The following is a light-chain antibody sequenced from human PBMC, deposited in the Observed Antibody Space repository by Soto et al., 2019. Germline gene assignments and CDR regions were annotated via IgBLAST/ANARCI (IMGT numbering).Light chain of an antibody. J-gene: IGKJ3*01. V-gene: IGKV3-11*01. CDR3: QQRSNWPPT. CDR1: QSVSSY. CDR2: DAS. Sequence: LSHSPATLSLYKRDRATLSCGASQSVSSYLAWYQQKPGQAPRLLIYDASNRATGIPARFSGSGSGTDFTLTISSLEPEDFAVYYCQQRSNWPPTFGPGSKVDIK.